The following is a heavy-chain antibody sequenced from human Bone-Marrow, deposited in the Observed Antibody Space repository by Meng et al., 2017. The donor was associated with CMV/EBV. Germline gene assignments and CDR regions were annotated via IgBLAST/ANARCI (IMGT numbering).Heavy chain of an antibody. J-gene: IGHJ6*02. CDR2: INPNSGGT. V-gene: IGHV1-2*02. Sequence: ASVKVSCKASGYTFTGYYMHWVRQAPGQGLEWMGWINPNSGGTNYAQKFQGRVTMTRDTSISTAYMELSSLRSDDTAVYYCARDCSSSGCAPEVLYYYYYYGMDVWGQGTTVTVSS. CDR1: GYTFTGYY. CDR3: ARDCSSSGCAPEVLYYYYYYGMDV. D-gene: IGHD2-2*01.